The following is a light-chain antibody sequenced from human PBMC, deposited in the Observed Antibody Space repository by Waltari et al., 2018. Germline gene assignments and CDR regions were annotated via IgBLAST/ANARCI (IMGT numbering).Light chain of an antibody. J-gene: IGKJ1*01. V-gene: IGKV1-12*01. CDR1: QAISSR. CDR3: QQVNSFPRT. Sequence: DIQMTQYPSSVSASVGDRVNLTCRASQAISSRLAWYQQKPGKAPKLLIFDASSLHTGVPSRFSGSGSGTDFTLTIRSLQPEDFATYYCQQVNSFPRTFGQGTKVEVK. CDR2: DAS.